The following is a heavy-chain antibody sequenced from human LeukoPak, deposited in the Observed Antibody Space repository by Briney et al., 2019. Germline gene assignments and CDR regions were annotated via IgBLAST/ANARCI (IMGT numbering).Heavy chain of an antibody. J-gene: IGHJ4*02. D-gene: IGHD3-16*02. CDR1: GFTFSSYA. Sequence: GGSLRLSCAASGFTFSSYAMSWVRQAPGEGLEWVSAISDSGGSTYYTDSVKGRFTISRDNSKNTLYLQMNSLRAEDTAVYYCAKTESYYDYVWGSYRYTGYDYWGQGTLVTVSS. CDR2: ISDSGGST. CDR3: AKTESYYDYVWGSYRYTGYDY. V-gene: IGHV3-23*01.